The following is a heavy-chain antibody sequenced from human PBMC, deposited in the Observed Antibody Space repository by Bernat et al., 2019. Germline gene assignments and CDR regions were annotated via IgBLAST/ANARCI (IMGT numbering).Heavy chain of an antibody. J-gene: IGHJ4*02. V-gene: IGHV3-33*01. CDR2: IWYDGSNK. CDR1: GFTFSSYG. CDR3: ARDADYGSGSLDY. D-gene: IGHD3-10*01. Sequence: QVQLVESGGGVVQPGRSLRLSCAASGFTFSSYGMHWVRQAPGKGLEWVAVIWYDGSNKYYADSVKGRFTISKDNSKNTLYLQVSSLRAEETAVYYCARDADYGSGSLDYWGQGTLVTVSS.